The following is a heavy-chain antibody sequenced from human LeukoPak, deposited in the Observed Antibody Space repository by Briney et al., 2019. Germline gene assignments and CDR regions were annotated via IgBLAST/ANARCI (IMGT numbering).Heavy chain of an antibody. J-gene: IGHJ5*02. CDR1: GYTFTSYY. Sequence: ASVKVSCKASGYTFTSYYMHWVRQAPGQGLEWMGIINPSGGSTSYAQKFQGRVTMTRDMSTSTVYMELSSPRSEDTAVYYCARDHRRNWFDPWGQGTLVTVSS. V-gene: IGHV1-46*01. CDR2: INPSGGST. CDR3: ARDHRRNWFDP. D-gene: IGHD3-22*01.